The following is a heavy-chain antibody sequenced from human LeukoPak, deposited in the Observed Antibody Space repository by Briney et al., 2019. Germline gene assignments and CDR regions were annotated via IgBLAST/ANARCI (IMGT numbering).Heavy chain of an antibody. J-gene: IGHJ4*02. CDR1: GFTFSSYE. Sequence: GGSLRLSCAASGFTFSSYEMNWVRQAPGKGLDWVAYISSSGSIIYYADSVKGRFTISRDNAKNSLYLQMNSLRAEDTAVYYCARASMRMSTAGLVDYWGQGTLVTVSS. CDR3: ARASMRMSTAGLVDY. CDR2: ISSSGSII. D-gene: IGHD6-13*01. V-gene: IGHV3-48*03.